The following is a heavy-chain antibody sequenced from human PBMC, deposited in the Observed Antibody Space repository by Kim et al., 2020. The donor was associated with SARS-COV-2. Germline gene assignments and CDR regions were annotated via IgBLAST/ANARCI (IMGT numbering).Heavy chain of an antibody. CDR3: ARALPYTVTTTFDY. Sequence: GGSLRLSCAASGFTFSSYSMNWVRQAPGKGLEWVSYISSSSSTIYYADSVKGRFTISRDNAKNSLYLQMNSLRDEDTAVYYCARALPYTVTTTFDYWGQGTLVTVSS. CDR2: ISSSSSTI. V-gene: IGHV3-48*02. CDR1: GFTFSSYS. J-gene: IGHJ4*02. D-gene: IGHD4-17*01.